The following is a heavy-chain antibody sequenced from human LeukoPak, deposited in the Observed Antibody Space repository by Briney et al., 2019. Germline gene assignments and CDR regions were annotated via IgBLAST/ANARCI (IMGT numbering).Heavy chain of an antibody. V-gene: IGHV4/OR15-8*02. D-gene: IGHD1-26*01. CDR1: GGSISGTNW. CDR2: ISLAGQT. J-gene: IGHJ4*02. CDR3: SRESGPFCPFGY. Sequence: KPSETLPLTCGESGGSISGTNWWSWVRQPPGQGLEWIGEISLAGQTNYNPSLNGRVTMSLDKSSNQLSLHLTSVTAADTATYFCSRESGPFCPFGYWGQGTLVIVSS.